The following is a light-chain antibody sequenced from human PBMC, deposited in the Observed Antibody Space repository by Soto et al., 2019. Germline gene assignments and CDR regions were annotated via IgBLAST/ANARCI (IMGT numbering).Light chain of an antibody. J-gene: IGKJ1*01. Sequence: DIQMTQSPSTLSASVGDRVTITCRASQGIYNWLAWYQQKPGKPPKLLIYDASGLDSGVPSRFSGSGYGTEFTLTISGLQPEDFATFYCQQYDSFPWTFGQRTKVDLK. CDR3: QQYDSFPWT. V-gene: IGKV1-5*01. CDR1: QGIYNW. CDR2: DAS.